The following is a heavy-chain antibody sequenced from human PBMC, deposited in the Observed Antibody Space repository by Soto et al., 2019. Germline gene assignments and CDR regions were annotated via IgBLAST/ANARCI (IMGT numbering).Heavy chain of an antibody. CDR1: GGSISSGDYY. D-gene: IGHD6-6*01. J-gene: IGHJ5*02. Sequence: QVQLQESGPGLVKPSQTLSLTCTVSGGSISSGDYYWSWIRQPPGKGLEWIGYIYHSGNTYYNPSLKSRVTLSVDTSKTQFSRKLSSVPAADTAVYYCARERPDGARLDPWGQGTLVTISS. CDR3: ARERPDGARLDP. V-gene: IGHV4-30-4*01. CDR2: IYHSGNT.